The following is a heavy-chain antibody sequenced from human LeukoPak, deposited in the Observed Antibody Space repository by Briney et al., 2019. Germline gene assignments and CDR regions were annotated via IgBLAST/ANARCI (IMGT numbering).Heavy chain of an antibody. D-gene: IGHD3-22*01. CDR1: GYTFTSYG. CDR3: AGDPSYYDSSGYPDY. CDR2: VSAYNGNT. V-gene: IGHV1-18*01. J-gene: IGHJ4*02. Sequence: GASVKVSCKASGYTFTSYGISWVRQAPGQGLEWMGWVSAYNGNTNYAQKLQGRVTMTTDTSTSTAFMELRSLTSDDTAVYYCAGDPSYYDSSGYPDYWGQGTLVTVSS.